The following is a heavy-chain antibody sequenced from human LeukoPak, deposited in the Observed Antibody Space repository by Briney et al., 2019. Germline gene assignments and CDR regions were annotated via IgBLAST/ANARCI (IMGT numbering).Heavy chain of an antibody. D-gene: IGHD3-10*01. J-gene: IGHJ6*03. V-gene: IGHV4-39*07. CDR1: GGSISSSSYY. CDR3: ARSGSYYNIPGYYYYYMDV. CDR2: IYYSGST. Sequence: SETLSLTCTVSGGSISSSSYYWGWIRQPPGKGLEWIGSIYYSGSTYYNPSLKSRVTISVDTSKNQFSLKLSSVTAADTAVYYCARSGSYYNIPGYYYYYMDVWGKGTTVTISS.